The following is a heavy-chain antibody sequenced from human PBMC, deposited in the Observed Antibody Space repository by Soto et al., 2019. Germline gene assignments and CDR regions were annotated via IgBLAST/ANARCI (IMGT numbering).Heavy chain of an antibody. CDR2: IYYSGSA. CDR1: GGSISSSTYY. Sequence: QVQLQESGPGLVKPSETLSLTCTVSGGSISSSTYYWGWIRQPPGKGLEWIGFIYYSGSAYYNPSLKSRVTISIDTSKNQFYLKLTSVTAADTAVFYCARHGVDYGDYASYYYYGMDVWGRGTTVTVSS. D-gene: IGHD4-17*01. J-gene: IGHJ6*02. V-gene: IGHV4-39*01. CDR3: ARHGVDYGDYASYYYYGMDV.